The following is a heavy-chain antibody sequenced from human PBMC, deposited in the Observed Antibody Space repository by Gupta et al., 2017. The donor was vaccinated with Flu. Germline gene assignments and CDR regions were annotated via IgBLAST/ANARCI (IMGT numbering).Heavy chain of an antibody. CDR2: ISYDGSNK. CDR3: AKDLRPLGPKAPGGNSSPGFDY. V-gene: IGHV3-30*18. CDR1: GFTFSSYG. J-gene: IGHJ4*02. D-gene: IGHD6-13*01. Sequence: QVQLVESGGGVVQPGRSLRLSCAASGFTFSSYGMHWVRQAPGKGLEWVAVISYDGSNKYYADSVKGRFTISRDNSKNTLYLQMNSRRAEDTAVYYCAKDLRPLGPKAPGGNSSPGFDYWGQGTLVTVSS.